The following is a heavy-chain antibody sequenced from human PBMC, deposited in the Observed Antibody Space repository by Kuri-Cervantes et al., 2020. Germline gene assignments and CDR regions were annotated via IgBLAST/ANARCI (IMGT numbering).Heavy chain of an antibody. J-gene: IGHJ6*02. CDR3: ARDRDPQNYYYYYYGMDV. CDR1: QFTFSEHW. CDR2: ISRSGGTT. Sequence: GESLKIPCAASQFTFSEHWISWVRQAPGKGLEWVSTISRSGGTTYYADSVKGRFTISRDVSKNTLCLQMNSLRAEDTAVYYCARDRDPQNYYYYYYGMDVWGQGTTVTVSS. V-gene: IGHV3-23*01. D-gene: IGHD2/OR15-2a*01.